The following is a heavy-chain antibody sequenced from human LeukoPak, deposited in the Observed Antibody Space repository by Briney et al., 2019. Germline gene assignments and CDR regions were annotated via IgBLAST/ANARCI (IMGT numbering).Heavy chain of an antibody. D-gene: IGHD3-22*01. CDR3: ARGAYYDSSGYYFDY. CDR2: IYYSGST. J-gene: IGHJ4*02. CDR1: GGSISSYY. V-gene: IGHV4-59*01. Sequence: SETLSLTCTVSGGSISSYYWSWIRQPPGKGLEWIGYIYYSGSTNYNPSLKSRVTISVDRSKNQFSLKLNSVTAADTAVYCCARGAYYDSSGYYFDYWGQGTLVTVSS.